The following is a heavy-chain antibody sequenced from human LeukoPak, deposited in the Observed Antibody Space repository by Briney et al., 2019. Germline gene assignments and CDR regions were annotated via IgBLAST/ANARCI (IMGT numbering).Heavy chain of an antibody. Sequence: GGSLRLSCAASGFTFSSYAMTWVRQAPGKGLEWVSAISGSGGSTYYADSVKGRFTISRDNSKNTLYLQMNSLRAEDTAVYYCAKTHYDFWSGYTLLDYWGQGTLVNVSS. CDR1: GFTFSSYA. J-gene: IGHJ4*02. V-gene: IGHV3-23*01. CDR3: AKTHYDFWSGYTLLDY. D-gene: IGHD3-3*01. CDR2: ISGSGGST.